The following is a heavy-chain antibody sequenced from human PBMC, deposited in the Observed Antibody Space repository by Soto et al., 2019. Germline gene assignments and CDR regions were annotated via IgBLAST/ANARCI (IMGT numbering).Heavy chain of an antibody. CDR1: GGSISSGGYS. CDR3: ASRYSAYYYYGMDV. V-gene: IGHV4-30-2*01. Sequence: TLSLTCAVSGGSISSGGYSWSWIRQPPGKGLEWIGYIYHSGSTYYNPSLKSRVTISVDRSKNQFSLKLSSVTAADTAVYYCASRYSAYYYYGMDVWGQGTTVTVS. D-gene: IGHD2-15*01. CDR2: IYHSGST. J-gene: IGHJ6*02.